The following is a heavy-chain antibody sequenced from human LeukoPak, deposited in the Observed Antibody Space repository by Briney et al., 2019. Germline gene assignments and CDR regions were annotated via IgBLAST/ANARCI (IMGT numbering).Heavy chain of an antibody. J-gene: IGHJ4*02. CDR2: ISSSATTI. CDR1: GFSFTTYS. V-gene: IGHV3-48*04. CDR3: AKVAHYYGSGSYYEYYFDY. Sequence: GGSLRLSCAASGFSFTTYSINWVRQAPGQGLEWVSYISSSATTIYYADSFKGRFTISRDNAKNSVYLQMNSLSADDTAVYYCAKVAHYYGSGSYYEYYFDYWGQGALVTVSS. D-gene: IGHD3-10*01.